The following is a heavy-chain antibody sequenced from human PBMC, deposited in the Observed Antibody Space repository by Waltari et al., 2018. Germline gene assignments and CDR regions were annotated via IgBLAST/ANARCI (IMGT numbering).Heavy chain of an antibody. J-gene: IGHJ4*02. CDR1: GGSFSGYY. CDR2: INHRGST. D-gene: IGHD2-15*01. V-gene: IGHV4-34*01. CDR3: ARGRMD. Sequence: QVQLQQWGAGLLKPSETLSLTCAVYGGSFSGYYWSWIRQPPGKGLEWIGEINHRGSTNYNPSLKSRVTISVDTSKNQFSLKLSSVIAADTAVYYCARGRMDWGQGTLVTVSS.